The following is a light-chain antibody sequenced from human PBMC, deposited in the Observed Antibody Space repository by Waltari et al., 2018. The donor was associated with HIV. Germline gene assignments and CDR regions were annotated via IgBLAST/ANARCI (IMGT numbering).Light chain of an antibody. CDR2: EVS. CDR1: SSDIGYFDY. V-gene: IGLV2-11*01. Sequence: QSALTQARSVSGSPGQSVTISCTGTSSDIGYFDYVSWYQQYPGKAPKVIIYEVSQRPSGVPDLFTASNSGITASLTISGLQDEDEAHYYCCSYAGAYTYVFGTGTKVTVL. J-gene: IGLJ1*01. CDR3: CSYAGAYTYV.